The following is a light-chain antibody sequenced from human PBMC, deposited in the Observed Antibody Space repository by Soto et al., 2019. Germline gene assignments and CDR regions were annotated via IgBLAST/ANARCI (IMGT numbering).Light chain of an antibody. CDR1: GTDVGAYDY. Sequence: QSALTQPASASGSPGQSITISCTGTGTDVGAYDYVSWYQQHPGKAPKLVIYVVNNRPSGVSSRFSGSKSGNTASLTISGLQAEDEADYYCSSYTSSSIVYVFGTGTKVTVL. CDR3: SSYTSSSIVYV. CDR2: VVN. J-gene: IGLJ1*01. V-gene: IGLV2-14*03.